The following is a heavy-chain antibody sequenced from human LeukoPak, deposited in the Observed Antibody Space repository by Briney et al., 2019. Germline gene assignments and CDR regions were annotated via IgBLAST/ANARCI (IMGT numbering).Heavy chain of an antibody. CDR1: GFTFSSYA. CDR2: ISYDGSNK. J-gene: IGHJ4*02. D-gene: IGHD2-2*01. Sequence: PGRSLRLSCAASGFTFSSYAMHWVRQAPGKGLEWVAVISYDGSNKYYADSVKGRFTISRGNSKNTLYLQMNSLRAEDTAVYYCARSRVVVVPAAIDYWGQGTLVTVSS. CDR3: ARSRVVVVPAAIDY. V-gene: IGHV3-30-3*01.